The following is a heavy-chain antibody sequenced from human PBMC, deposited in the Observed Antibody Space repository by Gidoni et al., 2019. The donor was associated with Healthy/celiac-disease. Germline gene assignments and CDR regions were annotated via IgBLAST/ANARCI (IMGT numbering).Heavy chain of an antibody. J-gene: IGHJ6*02. Sequence: EVQLVESGGGLVKPGGSLRLSCAASGFTFSSYSMNWVRQAPGKGLEWVSSISSSSSYIYYADSVKGRFTISRDNAKNSLYLQMNSLRAEDTAVYYCARDNLLKTTEAYYYYYGMDVWGQGTTVTVSS. D-gene: IGHD4-17*01. CDR3: ARDNLLKTTEAYYYYYGMDV. V-gene: IGHV3-21*01. CDR1: GFTFSSYS. CDR2: ISSSSSYI.